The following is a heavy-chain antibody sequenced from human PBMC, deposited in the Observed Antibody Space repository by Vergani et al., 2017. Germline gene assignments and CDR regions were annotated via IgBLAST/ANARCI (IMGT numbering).Heavy chain of an antibody. J-gene: IGHJ3*01. V-gene: IGHV4-61*02. D-gene: IGHD4-23*01. CDR3: ARRSGGYYGGGKVRPLRTAFDV. CDR1: GGSISAGNYF. CDR2: ISASGNA. Sequence: QVQLQASGPGRVKPSQTLSLTCTMSGGSISAGNYFWSWIRQPAGKGLEWLGHISASGNASHSPSLKTRVSMSVDTSKNQFSLTVTSVTAADTAIYFCARRSGGYYGGGKVRPLRTAFDVWGHGTVVTVSS.